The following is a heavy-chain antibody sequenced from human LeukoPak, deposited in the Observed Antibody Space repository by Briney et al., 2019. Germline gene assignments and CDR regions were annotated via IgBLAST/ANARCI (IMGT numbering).Heavy chain of an antibody. CDR1: GFTFSSYA. J-gene: IGHJ3*02. V-gene: IGHV3-30-3*01. Sequence: PGGSLRLSCAASGFTFSSYAMHWVRQAPGKGLEWVAVISYDGSNKYYADSVKGRFTISRDNSKNTLYLQMNSLRAEDTAVYYCARWTNDAFDIWGQGTMVTVSS. D-gene: IGHD2-8*01. CDR3: ARWTNDAFDI. CDR2: ISYDGSNK.